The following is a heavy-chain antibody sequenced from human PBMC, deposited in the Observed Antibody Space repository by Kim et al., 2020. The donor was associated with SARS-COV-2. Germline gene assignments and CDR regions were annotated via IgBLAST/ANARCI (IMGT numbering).Heavy chain of an antibody. V-gene: IGHV3-23*01. J-gene: IGHJ6*02. CDR3: AKVTRVLRFVEWFYGMDV. Sequence: KVRFTISRDNSKNTLYLQMNSLRAEDTAVYYCAKVTRVLRFVEWFYGMDVWGQGTTVTVSS. D-gene: IGHD3-3*01.